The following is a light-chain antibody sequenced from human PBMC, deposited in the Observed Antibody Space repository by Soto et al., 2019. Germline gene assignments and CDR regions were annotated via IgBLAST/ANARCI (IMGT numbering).Light chain of an antibody. J-gene: IGKJ4*01. V-gene: IGKV3-11*01. CDR1: QSVSSY. CDR2: DAS. Sequence: EIVLTQSPATLSLSPGERATLSCRASQSVSSYLAWYQQKPGQAPRLLIYDASNRATGIPARFSGSGSGTDFILTISILEPEDFAVYYCQQRSNCLTFGGATKVEIK. CDR3: QQRSNCLT.